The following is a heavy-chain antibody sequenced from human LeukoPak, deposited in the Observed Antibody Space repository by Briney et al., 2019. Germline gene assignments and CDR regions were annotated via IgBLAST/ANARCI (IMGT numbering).Heavy chain of an antibody. D-gene: IGHD3-16*01. J-gene: IGHJ5*02. CDR1: GGSISSHY. Sequence: KPSETLSLTCTVSGGSISSHYWNWIRQPPGKGLKWIGYIYYSGSTNYNPSLKSRVTISVDTSKNQFSLKLNSVTAADSAVYYCTRGGTVGSPSNWFVPWGQGTLVTVSS. V-gene: IGHV4-59*11. CDR3: TRGGTVGSPSNWFVP. CDR2: IYYSGST.